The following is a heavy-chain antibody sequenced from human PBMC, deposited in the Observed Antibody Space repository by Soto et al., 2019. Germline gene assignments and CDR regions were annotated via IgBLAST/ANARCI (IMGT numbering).Heavy chain of an antibody. Sequence: ASVKVSCKVSGYTLSELSMHWVRQAPGKGLEWMGSFDPENGETIYAQKFQGRVTVTEDTSTDTAYMQLSSLRSDDTAVYYCATDVHPLELGYWGLGTLVTVSS. CDR2: FDPENGET. CDR3: ATDVHPLELGY. J-gene: IGHJ4*01. CDR1: GYTLSELS. V-gene: IGHV1-24*01. D-gene: IGHD3-10*01.